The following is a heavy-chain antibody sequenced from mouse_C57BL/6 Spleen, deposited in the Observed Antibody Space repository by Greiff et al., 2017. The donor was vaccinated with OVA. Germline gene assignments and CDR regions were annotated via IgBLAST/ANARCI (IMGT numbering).Heavy chain of an antibody. CDR2: INPNNGGT. CDR3: ARHYGSSSCAY. D-gene: IGHD1-1*01. Sequence: EVQLQQSGPELVKPGASVKISCKASGYTFTDYYMNWVKQSHGKSLEWIGDINPNNGGTSYNQKFKGKATLTVDKSSSTAYMELRSLTSEDSAVYYCARHYGSSSCAYWGQGTLVTVSA. V-gene: IGHV1-26*01. CDR1: GYTFTDYY. J-gene: IGHJ3*01.